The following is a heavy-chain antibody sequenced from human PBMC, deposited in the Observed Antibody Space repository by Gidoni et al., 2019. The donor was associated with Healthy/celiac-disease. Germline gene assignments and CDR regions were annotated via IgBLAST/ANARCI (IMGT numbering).Heavy chain of an antibody. D-gene: IGHD6-19*01. Sequence: EVQLVASGGGLVKPGGSLRLPCAASGFTFSNAWMSWVRQAPGKGLEWVGRIKSKTDGGTTDYAAPVKGRFTISRDDSKNTLYLQMNSLKTEDTAVYYCTRRIAVAGTGYYYMDVWGKGTTVTVSS. CDR2: IKSKTDGGTT. V-gene: IGHV3-15*01. J-gene: IGHJ6*03. CDR3: TRRIAVAGTGYYYMDV. CDR1: GFTFSNAW.